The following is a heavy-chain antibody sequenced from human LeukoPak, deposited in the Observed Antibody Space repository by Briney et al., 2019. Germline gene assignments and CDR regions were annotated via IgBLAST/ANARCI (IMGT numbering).Heavy chain of an antibody. CDR1: GFTFSAYA. Sequence: GGSLRLSCSASGFTFSAYAMYWVRQAPGKGLEYVGGISSKGGRSFYADSVKGRFTISRDNSKNTLDLQMSSLRVEGTAVYYCVKITSVTGGDCWGQGTRLTVSS. J-gene: IGHJ4*02. CDR3: VKITSVTGGDC. D-gene: IGHD1-1*01. CDR2: ISSKGGRS. V-gene: IGHV3-64D*09.